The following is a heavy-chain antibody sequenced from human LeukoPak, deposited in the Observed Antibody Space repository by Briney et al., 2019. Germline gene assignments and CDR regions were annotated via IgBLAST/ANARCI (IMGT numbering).Heavy chain of an antibody. V-gene: IGHV4-34*11. Sequence: SETLSLTCAVYGGSFSGYYWNWLRQPPGKGLEWIGYIDYSGTANINPSLKSRGTLSIDTSRNQFSLKLSSVTAADTAMYYCARAGGSYSFDYWGQGSRVTVSS. CDR1: GGSFSGYY. D-gene: IGHD1-26*01. J-gene: IGHJ4*02. CDR2: IDYSGTA. CDR3: ARAGGSYSFDY.